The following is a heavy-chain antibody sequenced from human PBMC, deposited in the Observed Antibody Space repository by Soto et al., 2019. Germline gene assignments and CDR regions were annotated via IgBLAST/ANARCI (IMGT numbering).Heavy chain of an antibody. D-gene: IGHD3-3*01. CDR2: IDTSSTKI. Sequence: QVQLVESGGDLVKRGGSLRLSCAASGYTFSDYYMSWIRQAPGKGLEWISYIDTSSTKIYYADSVKGRFTISRDNANNSLYLEMNSLRDEDTAVYYCASHYDMWSGYLSPVDYWGQGNLVTVSS. CDR1: GYTFSDYY. J-gene: IGHJ4*02. V-gene: IGHV3-11*01. CDR3: ASHYDMWSGYLSPVDY.